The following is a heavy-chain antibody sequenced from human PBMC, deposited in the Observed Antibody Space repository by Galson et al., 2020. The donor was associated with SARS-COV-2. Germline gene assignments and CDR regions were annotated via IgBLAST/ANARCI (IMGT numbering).Heavy chain of an antibody. D-gene: IGHD2-2*01. CDR1: GFTFSSYA. V-gene: IGHV3-23*01. J-gene: IGHJ4*02. Sequence: GESPKISCAASGFTFSSYAMSWVRQAPVMGLAWVSAISGSGGSTYYADSVKGRFTISRYNSKNTLYLQMNSLRAEDTAVYYCAKPQMEEDEYQLLWGNDYSNFFDYWGQGTLVTVSS. CDR2: ISGSGGST. CDR3: AKPQMEEDEYQLLWGNDYSNFFDY.